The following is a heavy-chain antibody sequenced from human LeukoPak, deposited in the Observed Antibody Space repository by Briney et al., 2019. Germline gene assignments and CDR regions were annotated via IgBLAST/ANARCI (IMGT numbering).Heavy chain of an antibody. V-gene: IGHV4-38-2*02. Sequence: SETLSLLCTVSGYSITSGYYWGWIRQPPGKGLEWIGSIYHSENTYYNPSLKSRVTISIDTSKNQISLKLTSVTAADTAVYYCARKDFSLEAQCYYMVLWRGRTTVTVSS. J-gene: IGHJ6*03. CDR3: ARKDFSLEAQCYYMVL. CDR1: GYSITSGYY. D-gene: IGHD1-1*01. CDR2: IYHSENT.